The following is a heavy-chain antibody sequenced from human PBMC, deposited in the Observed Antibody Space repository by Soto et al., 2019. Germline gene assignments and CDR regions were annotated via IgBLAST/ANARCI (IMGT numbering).Heavy chain of an antibody. D-gene: IGHD2-21*01. CDR2: ISGSGGST. Sequence: GGSLRLSCAASGFTFSSYAMSWVRQAPGKGLEWVSAISGSGGSTYYADSVKGRFTISRDNSKNTLYLQMNSLRAEDTAVYYCAKVGIPVPFYHYYGMDVWGQGTTVTVSS. V-gene: IGHV3-23*01. CDR3: AKVGIPVPFYHYYGMDV. J-gene: IGHJ6*02. CDR1: GFTFSSYA.